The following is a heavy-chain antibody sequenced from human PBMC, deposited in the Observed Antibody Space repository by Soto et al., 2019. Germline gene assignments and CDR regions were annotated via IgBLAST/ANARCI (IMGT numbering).Heavy chain of an antibody. D-gene: IGHD2-2*01. CDR3: ARGLEYCSSTSCYYYYYGMDV. J-gene: IGHJ6*02. CDR2: INHSGST. CDR1: GETFSGYF. Sequence: PSETLSLTCAVYGETFSGYFWTWIRQPPGKGLEWIGEINHSGSTNYNPSLKSRVTISVDASKNQFSLKLSSVTAADTAVYYCARGLEYCSSTSCYYYYYGMDVWGQGTTVTVS. V-gene: IGHV4-34*01.